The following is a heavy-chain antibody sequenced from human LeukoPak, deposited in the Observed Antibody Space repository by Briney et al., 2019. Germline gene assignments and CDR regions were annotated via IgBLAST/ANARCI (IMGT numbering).Heavy chain of an antibody. CDR2: ISSSGSTI. V-gene: IGHV3-48*03. Sequence: GGSLRLSCAASGFTFRSYEMNWVRQAPGKGLEWVSYISSSGSTIYYADSVKGRFTISRDNAKNSLYLQMNSLRAEDTAVYYCARERDYDILTGYSPRFWFDPWGQGTLVTVSS. D-gene: IGHD3-9*01. CDR1: GFTFRSYE. J-gene: IGHJ5*02. CDR3: ARERDYDILTGYSPRFWFDP.